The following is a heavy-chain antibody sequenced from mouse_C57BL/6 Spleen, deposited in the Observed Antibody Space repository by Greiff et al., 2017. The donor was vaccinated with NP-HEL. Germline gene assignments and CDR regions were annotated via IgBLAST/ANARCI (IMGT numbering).Heavy chain of an antibody. CDR1: GYSIPRGYY. Sequence: ESGPCLVTPSQSLSLTCSVTGYSIPRGYYWNWIRQFPGNKLEWMGYISYDGSNNYIPSLKNRISITRDTSNNQFVLKLNSVTTEDTATYYCAREGYGSSYVWFAYWGQGTLVTVSA. V-gene: IGHV3-6*01. CDR3: AREGYGSSYVWFAY. D-gene: IGHD1-1*01. J-gene: IGHJ3*01. CDR2: ISYDGSN.